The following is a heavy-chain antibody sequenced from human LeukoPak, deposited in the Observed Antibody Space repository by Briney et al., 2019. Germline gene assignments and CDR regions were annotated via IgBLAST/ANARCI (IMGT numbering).Heavy chain of an antibody. CDR3: AKALGYSYGRDFYYFDY. CDR2: ISGSGGST. Sequence: PGGSLRLSCAASGFTFSSYAMSWVRQAPGKGLEWVSAISGSGGSTYYADSVKGRFTISRDNSKNTLYLQMNSLRAEDTAVYYCAKALGYSYGRDFYYFDYWGQGTLVTVPS. J-gene: IGHJ4*02. D-gene: IGHD5-18*01. CDR1: GFTFSSYA. V-gene: IGHV3-23*01.